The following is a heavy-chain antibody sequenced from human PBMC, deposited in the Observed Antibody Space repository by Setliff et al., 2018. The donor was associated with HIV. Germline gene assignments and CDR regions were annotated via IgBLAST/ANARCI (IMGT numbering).Heavy chain of an antibody. J-gene: IGHJ3*02. D-gene: IGHD3-22*01. V-gene: IGHV4-28*01. CDR1: GHPISSSNW. CDR2: INHNELT. CDR3: ARISNGFEPNASDT. Sequence: PSETLSLTCAVSGHPISSSNWWGWIRQPPGKGLEWIGYINHNELTYYNPSLKSRIIMSVDTSKKQLSLKLSSVTAVDTAVYFCARISNGFEPNASDTWGLGTMVTVSS.